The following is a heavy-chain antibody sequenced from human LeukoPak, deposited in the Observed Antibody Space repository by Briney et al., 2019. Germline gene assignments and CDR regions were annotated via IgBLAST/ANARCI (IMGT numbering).Heavy chain of an antibody. CDR2: INPNSGGT. CDR3: ARDLLYYYDSSGYYYNY. V-gene: IGHV1-2*02. Sequence: ASVKVSCKASGYTFTGYYMHWVRQAPGQGLEWMGWINPNSGGTNYAQKFQGRVTMTRDTSISTAYMGLSRLRSDDTAVYYCARDLLYYYDSSGYYYNYWGQGTLVTVSS. J-gene: IGHJ4*02. D-gene: IGHD3-22*01. CDR1: GYTFTGYY.